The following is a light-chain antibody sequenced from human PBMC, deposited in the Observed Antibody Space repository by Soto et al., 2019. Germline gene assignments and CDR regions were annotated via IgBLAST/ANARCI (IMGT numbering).Light chain of an antibody. CDR1: QSVLYSSNNKNY. V-gene: IGKV4-1*01. CDR3: QQYYSTPLA. J-gene: IGKJ4*01. Sequence: DIVMTQSPDSLAVSLGERATINCKSSQSVLYSSNNKNYLAWYQQKPGQPPNLLVYWASTRESGVPDRFSGSGSGTDFTLTIRSLQAEDVAVYYCQQYYSTPLAFGGGTKGEI. CDR2: WAS.